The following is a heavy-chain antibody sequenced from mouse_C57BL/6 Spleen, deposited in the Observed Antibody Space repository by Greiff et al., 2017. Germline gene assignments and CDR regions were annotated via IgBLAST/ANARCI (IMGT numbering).Heavy chain of an antibody. D-gene: IGHD2-4*01. CDR2: INPSSGYT. J-gene: IGHJ4*01. CDR3: ASYYDSRDYAMDY. CDR1: GYTFTSYT. V-gene: IGHV1-4*01. Sequence: QVQLKQSGAELARPGASVKMSCKASGYTFTSYTMHWVKQRPGQGLEWIGYINPSSGYTKYNQKFKDKATLTADKSSSTAYMQLSSLTSEDSAVYYCASYYDSRDYAMDYWGQGTSVTVSS.